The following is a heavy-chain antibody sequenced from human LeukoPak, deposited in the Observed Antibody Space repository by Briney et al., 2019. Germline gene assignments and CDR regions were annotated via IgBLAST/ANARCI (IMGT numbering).Heavy chain of an antibody. CDR1: GGTFSSYA. V-gene: IGHV1-69*01. Sequence: SVKVSCKASGGTFSSYAISWVRQVPGQGLEWMGGIIPIFGTANYAQKFQGRVTITADESTSTAYMELSSLRSEDTAVYYCARDEAVAGTGGYYFDYWGQGTLVTVSS. CDR3: ARDEAVAGTGGYYFDY. D-gene: IGHD6-19*01. J-gene: IGHJ4*02. CDR2: IIPIFGTA.